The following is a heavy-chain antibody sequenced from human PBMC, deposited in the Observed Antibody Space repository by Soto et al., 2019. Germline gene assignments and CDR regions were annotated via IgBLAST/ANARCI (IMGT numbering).Heavy chain of an antibody. J-gene: IGHJ6*02. CDR3: ARETMWPSGRYYYYHMDV. V-gene: IGHV4-30-4*01. D-gene: IGHD3-10*01. CDR2: ISYSGNT. CDR1: GASITSRGSY. Sequence: QVQLQESGPGLVKPSQTLSLTCSVSGASITSRGSYWTWIRQPPGKGLEWIGHISYSGNTFYNSSLQSRLTISVETSKNQVSLKMTSVTAADTAVYFCARETMWPSGRYYYYHMDVWGQGTTVPVSS.